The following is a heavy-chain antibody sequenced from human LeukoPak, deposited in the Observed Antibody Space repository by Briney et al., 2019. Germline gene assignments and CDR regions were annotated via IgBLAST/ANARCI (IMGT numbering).Heavy chain of an antibody. V-gene: IGHV3-66*01. J-gene: IGHJ4*02. CDR1: GFTVSSNY. D-gene: IGHD2/OR15-2a*01. CDR2: IYSGGST. CDR3: AKAQGGNPKFDY. Sequence: GGSLRLSCAASGFTVSSNYMSWVRQAPGKGLEWVSVIYSGGSTYYADSVKGRFTISRDNSKNTLYLQMNSLRAEDTAVYYCAKAQGGNPKFDYWGQGTLVTVSS.